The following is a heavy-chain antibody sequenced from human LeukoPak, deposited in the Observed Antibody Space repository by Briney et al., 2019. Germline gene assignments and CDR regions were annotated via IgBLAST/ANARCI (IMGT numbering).Heavy chain of an antibody. D-gene: IGHD2-21*02. CDR2: ISGSGGST. Sequence: PGGSLRLSCAASGFTFSTYAMNWVRQAPGKGLEWVSAISGSGGSTYYADSVKGRFTISRDNSKNTLYLQMNSLRAEDTAVYYCAKDPVVTAIQYYFDYWGQGTLVTVSS. V-gene: IGHV3-23*01. J-gene: IGHJ4*02. CDR3: AKDPVVTAIQYYFDY. CDR1: GFTFSTYA.